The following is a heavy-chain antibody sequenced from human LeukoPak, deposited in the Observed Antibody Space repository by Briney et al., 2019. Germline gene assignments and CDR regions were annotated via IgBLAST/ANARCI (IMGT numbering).Heavy chain of an antibody. CDR1: GFVFSIYA. V-gene: IGHV3-30*04. J-gene: IGHJ4*02. Sequence: GGPLRLSCEGSGFVFSIYAIHWIRQSPGRGLEWVAVIASDGSFTDYVHSLKDRFTISRDNSKNTVYLDVTSLTPEDAAVYYCAREGTYSDYWSGYFEYWGQGTRVIVSS. D-gene: IGHD3-3*01. CDR2: IASDGSFT. CDR3: AREGTYSDYWSGYFEY.